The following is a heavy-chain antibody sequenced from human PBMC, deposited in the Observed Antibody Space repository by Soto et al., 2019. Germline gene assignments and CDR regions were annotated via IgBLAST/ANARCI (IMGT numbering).Heavy chain of an antibody. CDR1: GYTFTSYY. V-gene: IGHV1-46*01. D-gene: IGHD6-13*01. CDR3: ARVSSSWYKDYFDY. CDR2: INPSGGST. J-gene: IGHJ4*02. Sequence: GASVKVCCKASGYTFTSYYMQWVRQATGQGLEWMGIINPSGGSTSYAQKFQGRVTMTTDTSTSTAYMELSSLRSEDTAVYYCARVSSSWYKDYFDYWGQGTLVTVSS.